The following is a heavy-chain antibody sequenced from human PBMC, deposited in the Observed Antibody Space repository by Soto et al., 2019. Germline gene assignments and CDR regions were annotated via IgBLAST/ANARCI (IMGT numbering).Heavy chain of an antibody. J-gene: IGHJ4*02. D-gene: IGHD6-13*01. V-gene: IGHV4-31*03. Sequence: QVQLQESGPGLVKPSQTLSLTCTVSGGSISSGGYYWSWIRQHPGKGLEWIGCIYYSGSTYYNPSLKSRITISVDTSKNRFSLKLNSVTAADTAVYYCARGGYTMETPPYDYWCQGTLVTVSS. CDR3: ARGGYTMETPPYDY. CDR2: IYYSGST. CDR1: GGSISSGGYY.